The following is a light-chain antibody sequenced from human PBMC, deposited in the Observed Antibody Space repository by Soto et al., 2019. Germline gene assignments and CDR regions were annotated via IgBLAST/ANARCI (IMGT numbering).Light chain of an antibody. V-gene: IGKV1-5*01. CDR3: QQYNRFSTWT. CDR1: QSISYY. Sequence: DIQMTQSPSTLSASVGDRVTITCRASQSISYYLAWYQKKPGKAPKVLIWNASSLQRGVPSRFSGSGSGTEFTLTISSLLPDDFATYYCQQYNRFSTWTFGQGPKVDIK. CDR2: NAS. J-gene: IGKJ1*01.